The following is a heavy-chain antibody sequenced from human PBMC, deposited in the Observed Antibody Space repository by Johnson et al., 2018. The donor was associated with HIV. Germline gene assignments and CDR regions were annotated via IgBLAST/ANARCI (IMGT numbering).Heavy chain of an antibody. CDR1: GFTFSDHY. J-gene: IGHJ3*01. D-gene: IGHD3-3*01. V-gene: IGHV3-30*03. CDR3: TTIVAFDF. Sequence: VQLLESGGGLVQPGGSLRLSCAASGFTFSDHYMHWVRQAPGKGLEWVADISYYGSNRYHEDSVKGRFTISRDDSKNTLYLKMNSMKTEYPAVYYCTTIVAFDFWGQGTMVTVSS. CDR2: ISYYGSNR.